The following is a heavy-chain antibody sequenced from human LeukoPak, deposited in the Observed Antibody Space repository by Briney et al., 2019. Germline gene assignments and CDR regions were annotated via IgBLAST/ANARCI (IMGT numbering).Heavy chain of an antibody. CDR2: MNPNSSNT. CDR1: GYTFTSYD. Sequence: ASVKVSCTASGYTFTSYDINWVRQATGPGMEWMGMMNPNSSNTGYAQTFHGRVTITRNTSISTAYMELSSLRSENTAVYYCARGPASRYDYVWGTYRSVGGINYWGQGTLATVSS. CDR3: ARGPASRYDYVWGTYRSVGGINY. J-gene: IGHJ4*02. V-gene: IGHV1-8*03. D-gene: IGHD3-16*02.